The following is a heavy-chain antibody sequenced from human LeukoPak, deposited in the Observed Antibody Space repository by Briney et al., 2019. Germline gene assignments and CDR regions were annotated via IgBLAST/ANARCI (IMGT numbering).Heavy chain of an antibody. CDR1: EFTFNTYS. CDR2: ISSSSSYI. Sequence: GGSLRLSCATSEFTFNTYSMNWFRQAPGKGLEWVSSISSSSSYIYYADSVKGRFTISRDNAKNSLYLQMNSLRAEDTAVYYCARTYLLAAATEFDPWGQGTLVTVSS. V-gene: IGHV3-21*01. CDR3: ARTYLLAAATEFDP. J-gene: IGHJ5*02. D-gene: IGHD6-13*01.